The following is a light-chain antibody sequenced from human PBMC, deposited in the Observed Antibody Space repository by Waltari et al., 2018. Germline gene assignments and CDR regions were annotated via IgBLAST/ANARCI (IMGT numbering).Light chain of an antibody. Sequence: QLVLTQSPSASASLGASVKLTCTVSSGHTRYAIAWHQQPPEKGPRYLMKVNSDGSHIKGDGIPDRFSGSSSGAERYLTISSLQSEDEADYYCQAWGTGIGVFGGGTKLSVL. CDR3: QAWGTGIGV. V-gene: IGLV4-69*01. CDR1: SGHTRYA. J-gene: IGLJ3*02. CDR2: VNSDGSH.